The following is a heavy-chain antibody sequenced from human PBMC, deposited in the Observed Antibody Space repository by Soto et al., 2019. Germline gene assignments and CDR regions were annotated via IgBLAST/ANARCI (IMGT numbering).Heavy chain of an antibody. CDR2: ISGSGGST. CDR1: GFTFSSYA. CDR3: AKDRVITFGGVIAKGAFDI. J-gene: IGHJ3*02. Sequence: EVQLLESGGGLVQPGGSLRLSCAASGFTFSSYAMSWVRQAPGKGLEWVSAISGSGGSTYYADSVKGRFTISRDNSKNTLYLQMNSLRAEDTAVYDCAKDRVITFGGVIAKGAFDIWGQGTMVTVSS. D-gene: IGHD3-16*02. V-gene: IGHV3-23*01.